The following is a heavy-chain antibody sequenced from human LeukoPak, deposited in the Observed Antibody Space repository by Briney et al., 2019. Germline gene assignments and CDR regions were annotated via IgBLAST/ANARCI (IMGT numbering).Heavy chain of an antibody. D-gene: IGHD3-10*01. J-gene: IGHJ4*02. Sequence: SETLSLTCTVSGGSISSGSYDWSWIRQPAGKGLEWIGRIYTSGSTNYNPSLKSRVTISVDTSKNQFSLKLSSVTAADTAVYYCARHRMVRGYYFDYWGQGTLVTVSS. V-gene: IGHV4-61*02. CDR2: IYTSGST. CDR3: ARHRMVRGYYFDY. CDR1: GGSISSGSYD.